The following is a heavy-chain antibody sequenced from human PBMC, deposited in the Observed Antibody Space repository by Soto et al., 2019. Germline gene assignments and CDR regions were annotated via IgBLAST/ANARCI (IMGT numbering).Heavy chain of an antibody. V-gene: IGHV3-21*01. J-gene: IGHJ6*02. Sequence: GGSLRLSCAASGYTFSSYSMNWVRQAPGKGLEWVSSISSSSSYIYYADSVKGRFTISRDNAKNSLYLQMNSLRAEDTAVYYCARVEGGSGWFDKQYYYYYGMAVWGQGPTVPVSS. CDR1: GYTFSSYS. D-gene: IGHD6-19*01. CDR2: ISSSSSYI. CDR3: ARVEGGSGWFDKQYYYYYGMAV.